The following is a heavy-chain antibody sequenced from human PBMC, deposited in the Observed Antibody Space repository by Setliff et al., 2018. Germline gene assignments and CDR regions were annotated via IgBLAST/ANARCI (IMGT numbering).Heavy chain of an antibody. CDR1: GYTFTSYG. V-gene: IGHV1-69*10. Sequence: GASVKVSCKASGYTFTSYGFSWVRQAPGQGLEWMGGIIPILGIANYAQKFQGRVTITADESTSTAYMELSSLRSEDTAVYYCARDILPRRYAFDIWGQGTLVTVSS. J-gene: IGHJ3*02. CDR3: ARDILPRRYAFDI. CDR2: IIPILGIA. D-gene: IGHD1-26*01.